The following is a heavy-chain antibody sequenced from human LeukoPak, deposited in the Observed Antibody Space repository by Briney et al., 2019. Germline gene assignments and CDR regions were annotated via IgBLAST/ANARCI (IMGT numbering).Heavy chain of an antibody. Sequence: GASVKVSCKASGYTFTDYYMHWMRQPPGQGPEWMGWMNPNSGGTDYAQKFQGRVTMTRDTSITTAYMEPSSLRSDDTAVYYCAPRRVAADKGFDYWGQGTLVTVSS. CDR1: GYTFTDYY. CDR2: MNPNSGGT. J-gene: IGHJ4*02. V-gene: IGHV1-2*02. CDR3: APRRVAADKGFDY. D-gene: IGHD6-19*01.